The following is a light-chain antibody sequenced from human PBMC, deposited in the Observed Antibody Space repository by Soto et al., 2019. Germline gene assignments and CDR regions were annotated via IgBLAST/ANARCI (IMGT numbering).Light chain of an antibody. CDR1: QSVSSSY. CDR2: GAS. V-gene: IGKV3-20*01. Sequence: EIVLTQSPGTLSLSPGERATLSCRASQSVSSSYLAWYQQKPGQAPRLLIYGASSRATGIPDRFSGSGSGTDFTLTISRLEPEDFAVYYCQHPDGFTFGPGTKVDIK. CDR3: QHPDGFT. J-gene: IGKJ3*01.